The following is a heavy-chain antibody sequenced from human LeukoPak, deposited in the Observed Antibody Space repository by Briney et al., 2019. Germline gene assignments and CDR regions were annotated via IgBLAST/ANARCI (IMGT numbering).Heavy chain of an antibody. CDR1: GGSISPFY. J-gene: IGHJ4*02. D-gene: IGHD6-19*01. CDR3: ARGAGWYNY. V-gene: IGHV4-59*01. Sequence: SETLSLTCTVSGGSISPFYWSWLRQPPGKGLEWIGYIYYSGSTNYNPSLKSRVTISVDTSKNQFSLKLASVTAADTAIYHCARGAGWYNYWGQGTLVTVSS. CDR2: IYYSGST.